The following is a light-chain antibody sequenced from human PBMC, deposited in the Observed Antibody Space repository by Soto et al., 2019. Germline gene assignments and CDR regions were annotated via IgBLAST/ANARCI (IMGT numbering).Light chain of an antibody. J-gene: IGLJ2*01. CDR1: SSDVGGYNY. V-gene: IGLV2-14*01. CDR3: SSYTSSSTVV. Sequence: QSALTQPASVSGSPGQSITISCTGTSSDVGGYNYVSWYQQHPGKAPKLMIYDVSNRPSGVSNRFSVSKSGNTASLTIYGLQAEDEADYYCSSYTSSSTVVFGGGTKLTVL. CDR2: DVS.